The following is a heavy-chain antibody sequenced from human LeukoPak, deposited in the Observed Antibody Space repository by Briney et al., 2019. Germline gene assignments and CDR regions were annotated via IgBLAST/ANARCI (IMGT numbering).Heavy chain of an antibody. Sequence: SETRSLTCTVSGGSISNYYWSWIRQPPGKGLEWIGYIYYSGSTNYNPSLKSRVTISVDTSKNQFSLKLNSVTAADTAVYYCAREPFIWGQGTMVTVSS. V-gene: IGHV4-59*01. CDR2: IYYSGST. CDR1: GGSISNYY. D-gene: IGHD2/OR15-2a*01. CDR3: AREPFI. J-gene: IGHJ3*02.